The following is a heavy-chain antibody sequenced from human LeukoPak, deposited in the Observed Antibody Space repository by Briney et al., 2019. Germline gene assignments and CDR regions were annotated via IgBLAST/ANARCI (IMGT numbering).Heavy chain of an antibody. J-gene: IGHJ3*02. Sequence: SETLSLTCTVSGGSISIGGYYWSWIRQHPGKGLEWIGYIHYSGSTYYNPSLKSRVTISVDTSKNQFSLKLSSVTAADTAVYYCAVAGTDDAFDIWGQGTMVTVSS. D-gene: IGHD6-19*01. CDR2: IHYSGST. V-gene: IGHV4-31*03. CDR3: AVAGTDDAFDI. CDR1: GGSISIGGYY.